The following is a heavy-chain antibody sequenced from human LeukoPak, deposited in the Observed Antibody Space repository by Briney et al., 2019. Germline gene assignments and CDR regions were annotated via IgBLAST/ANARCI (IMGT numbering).Heavy chain of an antibody. Sequence: ASVKVSCKASGYTFTSYGITWVRQAPGQGLEWMGWISTYNGYTEFAQKLQGRVTMTTDTSTRTAYMELRSLRSDDTAVYYCARVGYSSSWHEGYFDYWGQGTLVTVSS. CDR1: GYTFTSYG. V-gene: IGHV1-18*01. J-gene: IGHJ4*02. CDR2: ISTYNGYT. D-gene: IGHD6-13*01. CDR3: ARVGYSSSWHEGYFDY.